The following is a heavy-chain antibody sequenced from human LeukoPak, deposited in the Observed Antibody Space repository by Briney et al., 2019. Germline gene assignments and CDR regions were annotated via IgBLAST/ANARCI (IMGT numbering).Heavy chain of an antibody. V-gene: IGHV1-18*01. D-gene: IGHD3-22*01. CDR2: ISAYNGNT. CDR1: GYTFTSYG. Sequence: ASVKVSCKAPGYTFTSYGISWVRQAPGQGLEWMGWISAYNGNTNYAQKLQGRVTMTTDTSTSTAYMELRSLRSDDTAVYYCARVGHYYDSSGYYSDYWGQGTLVTVSS. CDR3: ARVGHYYDSSGYYSDY. J-gene: IGHJ4*02.